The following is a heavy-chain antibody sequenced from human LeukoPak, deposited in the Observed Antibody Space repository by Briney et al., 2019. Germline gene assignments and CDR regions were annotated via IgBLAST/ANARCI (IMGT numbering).Heavy chain of an antibody. CDR2: INHSGST. CDR1: GGSFSGYY. Sequence: SETLSLTCAVYGGSFSGYYWSWIRQPPGKGLEWIGEINHSGSTNYNPPLKSRVTISVDTSKNQFSLKLSSVTAADTAVYYCARGHSSSWSYIDYWGQGTLVTVSS. D-gene: IGHD6-13*01. J-gene: IGHJ4*02. V-gene: IGHV4-34*01. CDR3: ARGHSSSWSYIDY.